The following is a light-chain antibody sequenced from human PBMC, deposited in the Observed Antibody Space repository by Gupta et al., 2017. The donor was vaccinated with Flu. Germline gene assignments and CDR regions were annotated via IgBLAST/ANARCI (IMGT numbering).Light chain of an antibody. Sequence: KNNGSKSVHSYHQKPAQNPVKVVYDNGARRSGVPERFSGSNNASTATLTTSRVEAGDEADYYCQVWDGGSDQYVFATGTKVTVL. CDR2: DNG. V-gene: IGLV3-21*02. CDR3: QVWDGGSDQYV. CDR1: NNGSKS. J-gene: IGLJ1*01.